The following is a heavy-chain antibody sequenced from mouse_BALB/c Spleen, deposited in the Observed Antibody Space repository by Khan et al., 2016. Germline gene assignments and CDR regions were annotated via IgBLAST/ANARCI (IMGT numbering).Heavy chain of an antibody. CDR3: PRNWDVGFDY. D-gene: IGHD4-1*01. Sequence: EVKLLESGGGLVQPGGSLKLSCAASGFEFSRYWMSWVRQAPGKGLEWIGEINPDSSAINYTPSLKDKFIISRDNATNTLYLQMSKVRSEVTALYYCPRNWDVGFDYWGQGTTLTVSS. CDR2: INPDSSAI. CDR1: GFEFSRYW. J-gene: IGHJ2*01. V-gene: IGHV4-1*02.